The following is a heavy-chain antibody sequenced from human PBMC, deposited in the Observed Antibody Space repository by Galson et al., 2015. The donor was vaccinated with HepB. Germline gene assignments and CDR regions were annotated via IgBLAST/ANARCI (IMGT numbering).Heavy chain of an antibody. CDR3: ARDMAGCSSSWYKGGFDY. J-gene: IGHJ4*02. CDR2: IYSGGST. D-gene: IGHD6-13*01. V-gene: IGHV3-66*01. CDR1: GFTASSNY. Sequence: SLRLSCAASGFTASSNYMSWVRQAPGKGLEWVSVIYSGGSTYYADSVKGRFTISRDNSKNTLYLQMNSLRAEDTAVYYCARDMAGCSSSWYKGGFDYWGQGTLVTVSS.